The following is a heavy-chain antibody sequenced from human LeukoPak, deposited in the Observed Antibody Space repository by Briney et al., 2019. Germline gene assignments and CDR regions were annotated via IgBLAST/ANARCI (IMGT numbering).Heavy chain of an antibody. CDR3: ARDRGIVVVVAATEFDY. J-gene: IGHJ4*02. CDR2: ISAYNGNT. D-gene: IGHD2-15*01. CDR1: GYTFTSYG. Sequence: ASVKVSCKASGYTFTSYGISWVRQAPGQGLEWMGWISAYNGNTNYAQKLQGRVTITTDTSTSTAYMELRSLRSDDTAVYYCARDRGIVVVVAATEFDYWGQGTLVTVSS. V-gene: IGHV1-18*01.